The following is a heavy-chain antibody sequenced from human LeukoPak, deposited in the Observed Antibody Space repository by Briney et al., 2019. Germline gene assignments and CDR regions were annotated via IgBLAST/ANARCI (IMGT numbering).Heavy chain of an antibody. D-gene: IGHD3-22*01. CDR3: GRDLRRYDSSGYYYY. CDR1: PYSFTCYV. Sequence: AVTVTLTASPYSFTCYVIRRMRQPPAQGLAGMGCIGAYMGNTNYAQKLQGRVTMTTNISRSTAYMELRSLRSDDTAVYYCGRDLRRYDSSGYYYYWGQGTLVTVSS. V-gene: IGHV1-18*01. CDR2: IGAYMGNT. J-gene: IGHJ4*02.